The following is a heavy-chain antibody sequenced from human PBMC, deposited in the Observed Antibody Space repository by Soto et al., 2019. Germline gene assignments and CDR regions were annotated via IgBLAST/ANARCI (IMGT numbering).Heavy chain of an antibody. D-gene: IGHD2-15*01. CDR1: GYTLTGYY. CDR3: ARELVVAANGNDAFDI. CDR2: INPNSGGT. V-gene: IGHV1-2*04. Sequence: ASVKVSCKASGYTLTGYYMHWVRHAPGQGLEWMGWINPNSGGTNYAQKFQGWVTMTRDTSISTAYMELSRLRSDDTAVYYCARELVVAANGNDAFDIWGQGTMVTVSS. J-gene: IGHJ3*02.